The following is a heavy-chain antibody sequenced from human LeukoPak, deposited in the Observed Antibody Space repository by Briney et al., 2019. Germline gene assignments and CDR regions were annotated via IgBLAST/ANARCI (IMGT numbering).Heavy chain of an antibody. Sequence: PQTLSLTCTVAAGSISSYYWSWVRQPPGQGLEWVGYIYYSWSTNYNTSLKSRVTISVDTSKNQFYLKLSSVTAADTAVYYCAGLVLPPSSGWSYSWFDPWGQGTLVTVSS. CDR3: AGLVLPPSSGWSYSWFDP. J-gene: IGHJ5*02. V-gene: IGHV4-59*08. CDR2: IYYSWST. CDR1: AGSISSYY. D-gene: IGHD6-19*01.